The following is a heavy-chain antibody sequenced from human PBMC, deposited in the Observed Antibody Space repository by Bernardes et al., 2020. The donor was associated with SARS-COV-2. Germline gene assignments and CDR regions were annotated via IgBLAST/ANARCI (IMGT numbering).Heavy chain of an antibody. Sequence: GGSLRPSCAASGFPFSSYAMGWVRQSPGKGLDWVSTISGSGSRSYYAYSVKGRFTISRDNSKNTLYLQINSLRPDDTAVYYSARVLRASNSSGYYNNWFDPWGQGTLVTVSS. CDR2: ISGSGSRS. CDR3: ARVLRASNSSGYYNNWFDP. D-gene: IGHD3-22*01. J-gene: IGHJ5*02. CDR1: GFPFSSYA. V-gene: IGHV3-23*01.